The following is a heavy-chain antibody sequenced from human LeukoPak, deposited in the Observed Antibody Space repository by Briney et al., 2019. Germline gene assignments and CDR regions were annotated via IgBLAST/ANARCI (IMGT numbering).Heavy chain of an antibody. J-gene: IGHJ6*03. Sequence: ASVKVSCKASGYTFTSYYMHWVRQAPGQGLEWMGIINPSGGSTSYAQKFQGRVTMTRDTSTSTVYMELSSLRSEDTAVYYCARDNVDTATRGGYYYYYMDVWGKGTTVTVSS. V-gene: IGHV1-46*01. D-gene: IGHD5-18*01. CDR1: GYTFTSYY. CDR2: INPSGGST. CDR3: ARDNVDTATRGGYYYYYMDV.